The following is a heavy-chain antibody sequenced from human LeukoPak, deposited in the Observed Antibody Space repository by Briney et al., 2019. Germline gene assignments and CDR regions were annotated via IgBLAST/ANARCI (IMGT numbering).Heavy chain of an antibody. CDR1: GFTFSSYG. CDR3: AKEPPRKVLGIAAAGDDFDY. V-gene: IGHV3-30*18. D-gene: IGHD6-13*01. J-gene: IGHJ4*02. CDR2: ISYDGSNK. Sequence: GGSLRLSCAASGFTFSSYGMHWVRQAPGKGLEWVAVISYDGSNKYYADSVKGRFTIFRDNSKNTLYLQMNSLRAEDTAVYYCAKEPPRKVLGIAAAGDDFDYWGQGTLVTVSS.